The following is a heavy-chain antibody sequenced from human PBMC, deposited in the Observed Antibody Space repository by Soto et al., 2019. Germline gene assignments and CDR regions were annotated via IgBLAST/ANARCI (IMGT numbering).Heavy chain of an antibody. CDR1: GDSISSYY. CDR3: TRRGYGSGSDNWFDP. V-gene: IGHV4-59*08. D-gene: IGHD3-10*01. CDR2: IYYSGSS. J-gene: IGHJ5*02. Sequence: QVQLQESGPGLVKPSETLSLTCTVSGDSISSYYWSWIRQPPGKGLEWIGYIYYSGSSNYNPSLKSRITISVDTSKNQFPLKLSSVTAADTAVYYCTRRGYGSGSDNWFDPWGQGTLVTVSS.